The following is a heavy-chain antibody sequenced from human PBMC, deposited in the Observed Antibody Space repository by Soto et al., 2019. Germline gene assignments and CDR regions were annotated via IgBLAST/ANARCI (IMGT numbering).Heavy chain of an antibody. CDR1: GFNFRTTA. CDR2: IVVGSGNT. Sequence: SVKVSCKASGFNFRTTAVQWVRQARGQRLEWIGWIVVGSGNTNYAQNFQERVTITRDMSTSTAYLDVSRLRSEDTAVYYCAADPYYYDSSDYYSFDQWGQGTLVTVS. J-gene: IGHJ4*02. D-gene: IGHD3-22*01. CDR3: AADPYYYDSSDYYSFDQ. V-gene: IGHV1-58*01.